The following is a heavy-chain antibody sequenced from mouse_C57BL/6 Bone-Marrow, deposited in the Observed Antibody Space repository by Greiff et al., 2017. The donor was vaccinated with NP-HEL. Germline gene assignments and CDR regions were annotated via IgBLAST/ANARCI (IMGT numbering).Heavy chain of an antibody. CDR1: GYTFTSYW. CDR3: ARGAYWYFDV. Sequence: QVQLQQPGAELVMPGASVKLSCKASGYTFTSYWMHWVKQRPGQGLEWIGEIDPSDSYTTYNQKFKGKSTLTVDKSSSTAYMQLSSLTSEDSAVYYCARGAYWYFDVWGTGTTVTVSS. V-gene: IGHV1-69*01. J-gene: IGHJ1*03. CDR2: IDPSDSYT.